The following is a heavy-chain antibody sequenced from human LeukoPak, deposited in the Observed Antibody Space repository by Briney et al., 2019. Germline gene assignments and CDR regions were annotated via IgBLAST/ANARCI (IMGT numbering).Heavy chain of an antibody. J-gene: IGHJ6*03. Sequence: GGSLRLSCAASGFTFSSYEMNWVRQAPGKGLEWVSYISSSGSTVYYADSVKGRFTISRDNAKNSLYLQMNSLRAEDTAVYYCAREDIVATRSHGGDYYYYYMDVWGKGTTVTVSS. CDR2: ISSSGSTV. CDR1: GFTFSSYE. V-gene: IGHV3-48*03. CDR3: AREDIVATRSHGGDYYYYYMDV. D-gene: IGHD5-12*01.